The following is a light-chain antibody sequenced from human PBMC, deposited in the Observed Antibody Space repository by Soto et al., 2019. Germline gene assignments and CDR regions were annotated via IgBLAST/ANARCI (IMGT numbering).Light chain of an antibody. CDR3: LQYGSSPRT. Sequence: EIVLTQSPGTLSLSPGERATLSCRASQSVSSSYLAWYQQKFGQAPRLLIYDASSRATGVPDRFSGSGSGTDFTLTISRLEPEDFAVYYCLQYGSSPRTFGQETTVEFK. CDR1: QSVSSSY. J-gene: IGKJ1*01. CDR2: DAS. V-gene: IGKV3-20*01.